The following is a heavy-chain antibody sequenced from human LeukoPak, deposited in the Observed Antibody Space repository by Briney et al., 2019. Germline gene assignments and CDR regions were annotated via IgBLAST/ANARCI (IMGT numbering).Heavy chain of an antibody. CDR1: GFTFSSYG. CDR3: AKDSSPTGYYDSSGYWPYAFDI. J-gene: IGHJ3*02. CDR2: ISGSGGST. Sequence: GGSLRLSCAASGFTFSSYGMSWVRQAPGKGLEWVSAISGSGGSTYYADSVKGRFTISRDNSKNTLYLQMNSLRAEDTAVYYCAKDSSPTGYYDSSGYWPYAFDIWGQGTMVTVSS. V-gene: IGHV3-23*01. D-gene: IGHD3-22*01.